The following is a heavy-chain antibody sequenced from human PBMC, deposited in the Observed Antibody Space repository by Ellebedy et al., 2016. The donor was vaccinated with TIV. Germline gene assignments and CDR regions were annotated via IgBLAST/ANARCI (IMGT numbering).Heavy chain of an antibody. J-gene: IGHJ6*02. CDR1: GGSISSYY. CDR2: IYYSGST. CDR3: ARGEVTLYYYGMDV. V-gene: IGHV4-59*01. Sequence: MPSETLSLTCTVSGGSISSYYWSWIRQPPGKGLEWIGYIYYSGSTNYNPSLKSRVTISVDTSKNQFSLKLSSVTAADTAVYYCARGEVTLYYYGMDVWGQGITVTVSS.